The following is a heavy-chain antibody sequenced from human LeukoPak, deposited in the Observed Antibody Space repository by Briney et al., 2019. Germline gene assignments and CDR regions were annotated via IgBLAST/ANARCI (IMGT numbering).Heavy chain of an antibody. Sequence: ASVKVSCKASGDTFTRYGISWVRQAPGQGLEWMGWISTYNGHTKYAQKLQGRVTMTTDTSTTTAYMELRSLTSDDTAVYYCARVARTTGTTDFDYWGQETLVTVSS. V-gene: IGHV1-18*04. CDR2: ISTYNGHT. J-gene: IGHJ4*02. CDR1: GDTFTRYG. D-gene: IGHD1-1*01. CDR3: ARVARTTGTTDFDY.